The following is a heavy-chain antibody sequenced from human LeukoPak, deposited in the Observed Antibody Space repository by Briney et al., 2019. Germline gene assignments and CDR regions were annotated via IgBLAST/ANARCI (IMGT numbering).Heavy chain of an antibody. CDR2: IDYSGWT. V-gene: IGHV4-59*12. Sequence: SETLSLTCTVSGGSISSYYWSWIRQPPGKGLEWIGYIDYSGWTNYNPSLKSRVTISVDTSKNQFSLKLSSVTAADTAVYYCARGVRITMVRNYYYMDVWGKGTTVTVSS. CDR3: ARGVRITMVRNYYYMDV. D-gene: IGHD3-10*01. J-gene: IGHJ6*03. CDR1: GGSISSYY.